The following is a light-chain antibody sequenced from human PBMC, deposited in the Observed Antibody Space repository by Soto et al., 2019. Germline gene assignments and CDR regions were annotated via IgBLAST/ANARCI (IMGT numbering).Light chain of an antibody. V-gene: IGLV2-8*01. CDR2: EVT. Sequence: QSVLTQPPSASGSPGQSVTISCTGTSSDVGGYNYVSWYQQHPGKAPKLMISEVTKRPSGVPDRFSGSKSGNTASLTVSGVQAEDEAAYYCSSYTVSNTLVFGGGTKLTVL. CDR1: SSDVGGYNY. J-gene: IGLJ3*02. CDR3: SSYTVSNTLV.